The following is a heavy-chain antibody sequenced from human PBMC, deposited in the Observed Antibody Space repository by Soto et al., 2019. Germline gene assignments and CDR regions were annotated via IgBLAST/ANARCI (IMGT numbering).Heavy chain of an antibody. CDR3: ARGGTVEQQLAYYYYYGMDV. V-gene: IGHV1-58*02. CDR1: GFTFTSSA. J-gene: IGHJ6*02. Sequence: SVKVSCKASGFTFTSSAMQWVRQARGQRLEWIGWIVVGSGGTNYAQKFQGWVTMTRDTSISTAYMELSRLRSDDTAVYYCARGGTVEQQLAYYYYYGMDVWGQGTTVTVSS. D-gene: IGHD6-13*01. CDR2: IVVGSGGT.